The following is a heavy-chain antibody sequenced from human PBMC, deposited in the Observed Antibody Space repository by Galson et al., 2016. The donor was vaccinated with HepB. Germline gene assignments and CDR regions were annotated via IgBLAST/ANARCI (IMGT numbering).Heavy chain of an antibody. Sequence: SVKVSCKASDNTFSKDYIHWVRRAPGQGLQWLGTIHPSGAYTTYAQRFDGRVTMTRDTATNTAYMELRALTSKDTAVYYCARANYNLLTGYYSGLDHWGQGTLVTVSS. J-gene: IGHJ4*02. D-gene: IGHD3-9*01. V-gene: IGHV1-46*01. CDR3: ARANYNLLTGYYSGLDH. CDR2: IHPSGAYT. CDR1: DNTFSKDY.